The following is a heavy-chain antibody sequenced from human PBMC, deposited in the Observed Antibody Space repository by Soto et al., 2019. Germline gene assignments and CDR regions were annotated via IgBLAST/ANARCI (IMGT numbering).Heavy chain of an antibody. D-gene: IGHD2-15*01. Sequence: PGGSLRLSCTASGFTFGDYAMSWVRQATGKGLEWVGFIRSKAYGGTTEYAASVKGRFTISRDDSKSIAYLQMNSLKTEDTAVYYCTSQFSRISIYYYGMDVWGQGTTVTVSS. CDR1: GFTFGDYA. CDR3: TSQFSRISIYYYGMDV. V-gene: IGHV3-49*04. J-gene: IGHJ6*02. CDR2: IRSKAYGGTT.